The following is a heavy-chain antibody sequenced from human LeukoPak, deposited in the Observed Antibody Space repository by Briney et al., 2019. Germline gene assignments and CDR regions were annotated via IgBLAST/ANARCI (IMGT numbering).Heavy chain of an antibody. Sequence: GGSLRLSCGASGFIFDTHDMHWVRQAPGKGLEWVAFIRSDGYHTYYADSVKGRFTITRDNSKNTLYLQMNSLRLEDMALYYCVKPSGGGVDYWGRGTRVTVSS. CDR2: IRSDGYHT. V-gene: IGHV3-30*02. D-gene: IGHD3-10*01. J-gene: IGHJ4*02. CDR3: VKPSGGGVDY. CDR1: GFIFDTHD.